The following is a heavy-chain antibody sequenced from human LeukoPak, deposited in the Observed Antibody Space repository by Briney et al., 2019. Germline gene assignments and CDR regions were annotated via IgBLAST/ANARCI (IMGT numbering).Heavy chain of an antibody. J-gene: IGHJ4*02. CDR3: IRGPTYFDS. Sequence: GGSLRLSCAASGFTFSSHWMHWVRQVPGKGLVWVSRINSDGSSTSYGDSVKGRFTIPRDNAKGTLYLQMHSLRVEDTAVYYCIRGPTYFDSWGQGTLVTVSS. CDR1: GFTFSSHW. CDR2: INSDGSST. V-gene: IGHV3-74*01.